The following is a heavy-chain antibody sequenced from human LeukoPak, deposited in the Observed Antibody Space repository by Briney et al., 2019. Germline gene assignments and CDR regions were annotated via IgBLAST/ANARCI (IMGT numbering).Heavy chain of an antibody. Sequence: GGSLRLSCAASEFTFTNYGMHWVRQAPGKGLEWVAVISYDGSNKYYADSVKGRFTISRDNSKNTLYLQMNSLRTEDTAVYYCAKSWVWSLWGPNDYWGQGTLVTVSS. D-gene: IGHD2-21*01. CDR1: EFTFTNYG. CDR3: AKSWVWSLWGPNDY. V-gene: IGHV3-30*18. CDR2: ISYDGSNK. J-gene: IGHJ4*02.